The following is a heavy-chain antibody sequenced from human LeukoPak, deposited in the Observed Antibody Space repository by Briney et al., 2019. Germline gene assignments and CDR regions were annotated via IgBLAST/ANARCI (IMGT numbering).Heavy chain of an antibody. Sequence: PGGSLRLSCAASGLTFSTYWMSWVRQAPGKGLEWVASIKKDGSEKYYVDSVKGRFTISRDDAKNSLYLQMNSLRAEDTAVYYCARDKPHYSHDYWGQGTLVTVSS. CDR2: IKKDGSEK. V-gene: IGHV3-7*04. J-gene: IGHJ4*02. CDR3: ARDKPHYSHDY. D-gene: IGHD5-18*01. CDR1: GLTFSTYW.